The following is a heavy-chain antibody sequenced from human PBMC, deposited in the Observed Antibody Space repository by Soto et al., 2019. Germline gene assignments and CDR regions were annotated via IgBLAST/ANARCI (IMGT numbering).Heavy chain of an antibody. J-gene: IGHJ6*02. D-gene: IGHD6-6*01. CDR1: GGSISSDRYY. V-gene: IGHV4-31*03. CDR3: ARDGGSSSSSTYYYYGMDV. Sequence: QVQLQESGPGLLEPSQTLTLTCSVSGGSISSDRYYWSGIRQHPGKGLEWIGYIYYSGSTYYNPSLKSRVTISVDTSKNQFSLKLSSVTAADTAVYYCARDGGSSSSSTYYYYGMDVWGQGTTVTVSS. CDR2: IYYSGST.